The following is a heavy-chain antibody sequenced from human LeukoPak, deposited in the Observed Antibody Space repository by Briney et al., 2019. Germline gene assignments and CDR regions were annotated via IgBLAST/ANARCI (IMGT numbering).Heavy chain of an antibody. J-gene: IGHJ3*01. V-gene: IGHV4-4*07. D-gene: IGHD4-17*01. CDR3: ARSDYGSDASYDAFDL. CDR2: LRSTGST. Sequence: PSETLSLTCTVSGGSISRAYWGWIRQPAEKGLEWIGRLRSTGSTNYNPSLKSRVTMSLDTSKKQFSLKLTSVTAADTAMYFCARSDYGSDASYDAFDLWGQGTVVTISS. CDR1: GGSISRAY.